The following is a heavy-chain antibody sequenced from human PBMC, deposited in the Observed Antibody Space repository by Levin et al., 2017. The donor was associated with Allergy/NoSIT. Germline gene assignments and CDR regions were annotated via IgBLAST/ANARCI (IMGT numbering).Heavy chain of an antibody. Sequence: SQTLSLTCTVSGGSISIYYWSWIRQPAGKGLEWIGLIHNSGDTNYNPSLKSRVTMSVDTSKNQFSMRLSSVTAADTAIYYCARAPARSNWFFDLWGRGTLVTVSS. D-gene: IGHD1-14*01. V-gene: IGHV4-4*07. CDR3: ARAPARSNWFFDL. CDR1: GGSISIYY. CDR2: IHNSGDT. J-gene: IGHJ2*01.